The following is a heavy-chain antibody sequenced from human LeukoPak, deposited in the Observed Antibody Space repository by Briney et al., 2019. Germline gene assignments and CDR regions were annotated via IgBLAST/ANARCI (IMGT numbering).Heavy chain of an antibody. V-gene: IGHV1-2*02. CDR3: ARGTTIFGVAPPDY. CDR2: INPNSGGA. CDR1: GYTFTGYY. Sequence: ASVKVSCKASGYTFTGYYIHWVRQAPGQGLEWMGWINPNSGGANYAQKFQGSITMTRDTSISTAYMELSRLRSDDTAVYYRARGTTIFGVAPPDYWGQGTLVTVSS. J-gene: IGHJ4*02. D-gene: IGHD3-3*01.